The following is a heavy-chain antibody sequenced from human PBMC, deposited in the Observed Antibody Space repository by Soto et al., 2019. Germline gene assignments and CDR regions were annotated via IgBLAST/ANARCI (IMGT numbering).Heavy chain of an antibody. CDR2: IRSTSSDT. V-gene: IGHV3-48*02. Sequence: GGSLRLSCVASGFTFSTYPMNWVRQTPGKGQGWVSNIRSTSSDTYYADSVKGRFTISRDNAWNSLYLQMNSLRDEDTAVYYCARDHNWAFDLWGQGALVTVSS. CDR1: GFTFSTYP. J-gene: IGHJ4*02. CDR3: ARDHNWAFDL. D-gene: IGHD1-20*01.